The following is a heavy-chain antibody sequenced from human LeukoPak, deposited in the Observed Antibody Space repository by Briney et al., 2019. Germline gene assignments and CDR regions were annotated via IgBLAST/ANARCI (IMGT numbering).Heavy chain of an antibody. V-gene: IGHV1-2*02. Sequence: AASVKVSCTASGYTFTGYYMHWVRQAPGQGLEWMGWINPNSGGTNYAQKFQGRVTMTRDTSISTAYMELSRLRSDYTAVYYCARADSSGYRYGYWGQGTLVTVSS. J-gene: IGHJ4*02. D-gene: IGHD3-22*01. CDR1: GYTFTGYY. CDR3: ARADSSGYRYGY. CDR2: INPNSGGT.